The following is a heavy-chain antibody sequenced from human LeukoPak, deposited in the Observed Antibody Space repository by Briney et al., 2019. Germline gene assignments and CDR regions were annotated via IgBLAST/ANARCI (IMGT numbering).Heavy chain of an antibody. CDR2: ISDDGRRR. CDR3: AKRPSDYGDYVSYFDY. Sequence: GGSLRLSCAASGFIFISYGMHWVRQAPGKGLEWVGVISDDGRRRDYADSVKGRFTISRDNSKDTLYLQMNSLRAEDTAVYYCAKRPSDYGDYVSYFDYWGQGTLVTVSS. D-gene: IGHD4-17*01. V-gene: IGHV3-30*18. CDR1: GFIFISYG. J-gene: IGHJ4*02.